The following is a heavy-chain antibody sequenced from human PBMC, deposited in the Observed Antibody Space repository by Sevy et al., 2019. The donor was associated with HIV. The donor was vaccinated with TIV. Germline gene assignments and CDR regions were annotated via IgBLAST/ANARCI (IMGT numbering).Heavy chain of an antibody. CDR1: GFTFSSYA. D-gene: IGHD3-22*01. J-gene: IGHJ4*02. V-gene: IGHV3-23*01. CDR2: ISGSGGST. CDR3: AKDIFPDSSGSDY. Sequence: GGSLRLSCAASGFTFSSYAMSWVRQAPGKGLEWVSAISGSGGSTYYADSVKGWFTISRDNSKNTLYLQMNSLRAEDTAVYYCAKDIFPDSSGSDYWGQGTLVTVSS.